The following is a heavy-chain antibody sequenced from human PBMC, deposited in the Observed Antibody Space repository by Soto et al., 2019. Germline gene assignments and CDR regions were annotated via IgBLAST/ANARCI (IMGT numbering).Heavy chain of an antibody. D-gene: IGHD2-2*01. J-gene: IGHJ6*03. CDR1: GFTFDDYA. V-gene: IGHV3-9*01. CDR3: AKELVVPAAKYYYYYYMDV. Sequence: GGSLRLSCAASGFTFDDYAMHWVRQAPGKGLEWVSGISWNSGSIGYADSVKGRFTISRDNAKNSLYLQMNSLRAEDTALYYCAKELVVPAAKYYYYYYMDVWGKGTTVTVSS. CDR2: ISWNSGSI.